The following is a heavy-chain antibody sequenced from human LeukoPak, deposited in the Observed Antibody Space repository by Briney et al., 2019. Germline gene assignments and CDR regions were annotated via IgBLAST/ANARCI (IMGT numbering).Heavy chain of an antibody. V-gene: IGHV4-59*08. CDR2: IYYSGST. CDR3: ARHGHSNNWYVAFDI. Sequence: SETLSLTCTVPGGSISGYYWNWIRQPPGKGLEWIGYIYYSGSTNSNPSLKSRVTISVDTSNNQFSLKLSSVTDADAAVYYCARHGHSNNWYVAFDIWGQGTVLTVSS. D-gene: IGHD6-13*01. CDR1: GGSISGYY. J-gene: IGHJ3*02.